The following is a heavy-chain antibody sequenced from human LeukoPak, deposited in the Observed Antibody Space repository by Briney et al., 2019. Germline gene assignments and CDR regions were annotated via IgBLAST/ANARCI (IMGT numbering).Heavy chain of an antibody. CDR3: ARPLMYYYGSETYFWFDP. CDR2: IKQDGSAK. V-gene: IGHV3-7*01. Sequence: GGSLRLSCAASGFTFSTYWMSGVRQAPGEGLGWVANIKQDGSAKYYVDSVKGRFTISRDNAKNSLYLQMNSLRAEDTAVYYCARPLMYYYGSETYFWFDPWGQGTLVTVSS. D-gene: IGHD3-10*01. CDR1: GFTFSTYW. J-gene: IGHJ5*02.